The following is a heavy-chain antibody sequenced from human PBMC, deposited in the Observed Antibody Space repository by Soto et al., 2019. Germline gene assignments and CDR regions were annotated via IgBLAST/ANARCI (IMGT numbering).Heavy chain of an antibody. Sequence: EVQLVDSGGGLVQPGGSLRLSCAASGFTFTGFWMAWVRQAPGKGLEWVANINQDGSQRYYMDSVKGRFTISRDNAEKSLYLQRNSLRAEDTAVYYCARTGDDYCGQGTLVTVSS. J-gene: IGHJ4*02. D-gene: IGHD3-10*01. CDR3: ARTGDDY. V-gene: IGHV3-7*01. CDR1: GFTFTGFW. CDR2: INQDGSQR.